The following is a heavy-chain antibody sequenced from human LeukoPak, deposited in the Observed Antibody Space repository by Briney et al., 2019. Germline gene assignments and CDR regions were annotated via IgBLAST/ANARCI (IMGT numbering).Heavy chain of an antibody. CDR1: GGPFSGYY. J-gene: IGHJ4*02. Sequence: PSETLSLTCAVYGGPFSGYYWSWIRQPPGKGLEWIGEINHSGSTNYNPSLKSRVTISVDTSKNQFSLKLSSVTAADTAVYYCARGPGLAAAGKISENDYWGQGTLVTVSS. V-gene: IGHV4-34*01. D-gene: IGHD6-13*01. CDR2: INHSGST. CDR3: ARGPGLAAAGKISENDY.